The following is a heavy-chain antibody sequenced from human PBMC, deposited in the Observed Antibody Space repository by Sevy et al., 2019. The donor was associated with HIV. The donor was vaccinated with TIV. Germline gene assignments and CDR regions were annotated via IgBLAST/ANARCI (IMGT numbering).Heavy chain of an antibody. V-gene: IGHV3-30-3*01. D-gene: IGHD3-9*01. CDR3: ARILTGQSFVGGMDV. Sequence: GGSLRLSCTASGFTFNRYAMHWVRQAPGKGLEWVALISFDGSNKYYADSVKGRFTISRDDSKNTLDLQMNSLRAEDTALYYCARILTGQSFVGGMDVSGQGTSVTVSS. J-gene: IGHJ6*02. CDR2: ISFDGSNK. CDR1: GFTFNRYA.